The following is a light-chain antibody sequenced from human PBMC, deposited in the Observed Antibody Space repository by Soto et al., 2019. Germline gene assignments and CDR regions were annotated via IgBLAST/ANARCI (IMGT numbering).Light chain of an antibody. CDR1: QSVSSY. CDR2: DAS. V-gene: IGKV3-11*01. CDR3: QQRGNWPYT. J-gene: IGKJ2*01. Sequence: EIVLTQSPGTLSLSPGERATLSCRASQSVSSYLAWYQQRPGQAPRLLIFDASNRATGIPARFSGSGSGPDFTLTISSLEPEDFAVYYCQQRGNWPYTFGQGTKVEIK.